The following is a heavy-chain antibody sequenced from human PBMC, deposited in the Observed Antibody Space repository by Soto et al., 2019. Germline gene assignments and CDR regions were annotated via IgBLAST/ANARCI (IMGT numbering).Heavy chain of an antibody. CDR1: GFSFSSFA. V-gene: IGHV3-23*01. CDR2: ISGSADST. J-gene: IGHJ4*02. D-gene: IGHD3-22*01. CDR3: TTDRYYYSNAYRVWALDY. Sequence: GGSLRLSCAASGFSFSSFAMNWVRQAPGKGLEWVSIISGSADSTFYADSVKGRFTISRDNSKSRLYLQMNSLRAEDTAVYYCTTDRYYYSNAYRVWALDYWGQGTLVTVSS.